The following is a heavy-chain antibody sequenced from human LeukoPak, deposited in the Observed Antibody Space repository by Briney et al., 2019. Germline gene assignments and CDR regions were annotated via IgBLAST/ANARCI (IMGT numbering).Heavy chain of an antibody. V-gene: IGHV4-59*01. CDR3: ARASGYYDSSGYITDWFDP. Sequence: SETLSLTCTVSGGSISSYDWSWIRQPPGKGLEWIGYIYYSGSTNYNPSLKSRVTISVDTSKNQFSLKLSSVTAADTAVYYCARASGYYDSSGYITDWFDPWGQGTLVTVSS. CDR1: GGSISSYD. D-gene: IGHD3-22*01. J-gene: IGHJ5*02. CDR2: IYYSGST.